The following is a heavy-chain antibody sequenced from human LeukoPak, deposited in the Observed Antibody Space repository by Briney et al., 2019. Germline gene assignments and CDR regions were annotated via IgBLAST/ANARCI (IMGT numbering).Heavy chain of an antibody. CDR2: VDHSGGS. J-gene: IGHJ4*02. CDR1: GGSFSGYY. CDR3: ARSGSYRGYFDY. D-gene: IGHD1-26*01. V-gene: IGHV4-34*01. Sequence: SETLSLTCAVYGGSFSGYYWGWIRQPPGKGLEWIGEVDHSGGSIYTRSLKSRVTISVDTSKTQFSLKLSSVTAADTAVYYCARSGSYRGYFDYWGQGTLVTVPS.